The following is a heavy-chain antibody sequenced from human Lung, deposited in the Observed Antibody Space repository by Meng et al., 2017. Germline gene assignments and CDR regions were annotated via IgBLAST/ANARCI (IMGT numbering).Heavy chain of an antibody. D-gene: IGHD6-6*01. CDR2: IIPIFGTA. J-gene: IGHJ4*02. CDR3: ARKGYSSSSGNDY. V-gene: IGHV1-69*01. Sequence: QRVQSWEEVRRPGSSGKCSCKSSGGTFSSYAISWVRQAPGQGLEWMGGIIPIFGTANYAQKFQGRVTITADESTSTAYMELSSLRSEDTAVYYCARKGYSSSSGNDYWGQGTLVTVSS. CDR1: GGTFSSYA.